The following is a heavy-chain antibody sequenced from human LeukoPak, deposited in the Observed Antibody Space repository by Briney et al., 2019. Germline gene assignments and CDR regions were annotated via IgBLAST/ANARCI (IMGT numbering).Heavy chain of an antibody. CDR2: ISYDGSNK. D-gene: IGHD3-3*01. J-gene: IGHJ4*02. CDR3: AIGEDNFWSGYYSFYFDY. Sequence: GGSLRLSCAASGFTFSSYAMHWVRQAPGKGLEWVAVISYDGSNKYYADSVKGRFTISRDNSKNTLYLQMNSLRAEDTAVYYCAIGEDNFWSGYYSFYFDYWGQGTLVTVSS. V-gene: IGHV3-30-3*01. CDR1: GFTFSSYA.